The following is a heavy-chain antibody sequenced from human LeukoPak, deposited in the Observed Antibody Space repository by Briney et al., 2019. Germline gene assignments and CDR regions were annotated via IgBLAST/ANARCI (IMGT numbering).Heavy chain of an antibody. CDR3: ARAPITMIVVAKNAFDI. J-gene: IGHJ3*02. CDR2: INPNSGGT. CDR1: GYTFTGYY. D-gene: IGHD3-22*01. Sequence: ASVKVSCKASGYTFTGYYMHWVRQAPGQWLEWMGWINPNSGGTNYAQKFQGRVTMTRDTSISTAYMELSRLRSDDTAVYYCARAPITMIVVAKNAFDIWGQGTMVTVSS. V-gene: IGHV1-2*02.